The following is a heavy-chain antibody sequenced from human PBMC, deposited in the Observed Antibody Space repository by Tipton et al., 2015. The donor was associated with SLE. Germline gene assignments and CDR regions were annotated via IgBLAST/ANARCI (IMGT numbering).Heavy chain of an antibody. D-gene: IGHD6-19*01. V-gene: IGHV1-18*01. J-gene: IGHJ4*02. CDR1: GYTFTSYG. CDR3: ARATCAARYSSGWYDY. CDR2: ISAYNGNT. Sequence: QLGQSGAEVKKPGASVKVSCKASGYTFTSYGISWVRQAPGQGLEWMGWISAYNGNTNYAQKLQGRVTMTTDTSTSTAYMELRSLRSDDTAVYYCARATCAARYSSGWYDYWGQGTLATVSS.